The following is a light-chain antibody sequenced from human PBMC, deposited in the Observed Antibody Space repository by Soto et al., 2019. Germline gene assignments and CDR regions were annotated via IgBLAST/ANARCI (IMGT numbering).Light chain of an antibody. Sequence: EIVMTPSPATLSFSPGERATLSCLASQSVSSSYLAWYQQKPGQAPRLLIYGASSRATGIPDRFSGSGSGTDFTLTISRLEPEDFAVYYCQQYGSSITFGQGTRLEIK. CDR1: QSVSSSY. CDR2: GAS. CDR3: QQYGSSIT. V-gene: IGKV3-20*01. J-gene: IGKJ5*01.